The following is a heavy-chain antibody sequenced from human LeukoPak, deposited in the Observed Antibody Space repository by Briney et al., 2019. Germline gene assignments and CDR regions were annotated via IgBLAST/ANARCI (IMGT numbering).Heavy chain of an antibody. Sequence: GASVKVSCKASGYTFTGYYIHWVRQAPGQGLEWMGWINPNSGDTDYVQKFQGRVTMTRDTSISTACMELSSLTSADTAVYYCARVEGLSSSHRTLRYWGQGTPVSVSS. CDR3: ARVEGLSSSHRTLRY. CDR1: GYTFTGYY. CDR2: INPNSGDT. D-gene: IGHD1-14*01. V-gene: IGHV1-2*02. J-gene: IGHJ4*02.